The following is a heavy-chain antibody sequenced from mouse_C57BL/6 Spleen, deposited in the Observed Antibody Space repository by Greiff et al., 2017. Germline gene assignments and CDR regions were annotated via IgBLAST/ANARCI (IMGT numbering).Heavy chain of an antibody. CDR1: GYAFSSAW. V-gene: IGHV1-82*01. CDR2: IYPGDGDT. Sequence: QVQLQQSGPELVKPGASVKISCKASGYAFSSAWMNWVKQRPGKGLEWIGRIYPGDGDTNYNGKFKGKATLTADKSSSTAYMQLSSLTSEDSAVYFCAREGTTVVATNWGQGTTLTVSS. D-gene: IGHD1-1*01. J-gene: IGHJ2*01. CDR3: AREGTTVVATN.